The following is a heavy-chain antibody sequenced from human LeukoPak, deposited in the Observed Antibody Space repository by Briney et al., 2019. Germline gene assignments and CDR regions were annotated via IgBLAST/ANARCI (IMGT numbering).Heavy chain of an antibody. J-gene: IGHJ5*02. D-gene: IGHD2-2*01. V-gene: IGHV4-39*01. Sequence: KSSETLSLTCTVSGGSISSSPYYWGWIRQPPGKGLEWIGTIYYRGSTYSNPSLNIRITISLDTSKNQFSLRLRSVTAADTALYYCARHYLSDGILSTFDPWGQGTLVTVSS. CDR3: ARHYLSDGILSTFDP. CDR1: GGSISSSPYY. CDR2: IYYRGST.